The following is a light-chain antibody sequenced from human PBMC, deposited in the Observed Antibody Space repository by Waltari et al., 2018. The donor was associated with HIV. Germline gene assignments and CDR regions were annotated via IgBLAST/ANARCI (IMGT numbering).Light chain of an antibody. Sequence: DIQMTQSPSSLSASVGDRVTITCRASQSISSYLNWYQQKPGKAPKLLIHAASSLQSGVPSRFSVSGSGTDFTLTINSLQPEDFATYYCQQSYSAPETFGQGTKLEIK. J-gene: IGKJ2*01. CDR3: QQSYSAPET. CDR1: QSISSY. V-gene: IGKV1-39*01. CDR2: AAS.